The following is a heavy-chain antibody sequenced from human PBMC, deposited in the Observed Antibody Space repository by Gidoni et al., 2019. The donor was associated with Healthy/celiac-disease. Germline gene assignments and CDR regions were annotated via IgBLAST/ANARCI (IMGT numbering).Heavy chain of an antibody. V-gene: IGHV3-30*18. CDR3: AKENCGGDCSLYYFDY. CDR2: ISYDGSNK. J-gene: IGHJ4*02. CDR1: GFTFRSYG. D-gene: IGHD2-21*02. Sequence: QVQLVESGGGVVQPGRSLRLSCAASGFTFRSYGMHWVRQAPGKGLEWVAVISYDGSNKYYADSVKGRFTISRDNSKNTLYLQMNSLRAEDTAVYYCAKENCGGDCSLYYFDYWGQGTLVTVSS.